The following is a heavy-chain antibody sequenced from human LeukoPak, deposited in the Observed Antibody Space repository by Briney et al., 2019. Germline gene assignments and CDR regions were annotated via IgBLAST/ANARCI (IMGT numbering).Heavy chain of an antibody. CDR3: ARDFAGLDYYDSSGYFDY. CDR2: IWYDGSNK. CDR1: GFTSSSYG. J-gene: IGHJ4*02. Sequence: GGSLRLSCAASGFTSSSYGMHWVRQAPGKGLERVPVIWYDGSNKYYADSVKGRFTISRDNSKNTLYLQMNSLRAEDTAVYYCARDFAGLDYYDSSGYFDYWGQGTLVTVSS. D-gene: IGHD3-22*01. V-gene: IGHV3-33*01.